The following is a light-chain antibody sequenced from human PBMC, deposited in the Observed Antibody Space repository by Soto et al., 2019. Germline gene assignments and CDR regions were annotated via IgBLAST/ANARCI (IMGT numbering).Light chain of an antibody. J-gene: IGKJ1*01. Sequence: EIVLTQSPGTLSLSPGERATLSCRTSQSVSSSYLAWYQQKPGQAPRLLMYGASNRATGIPDRFSGSGSGTDFTLTISRLGPEDFAVYYCQKYGSSPTWTFGHGTKVEIK. CDR1: QSVSSSY. CDR2: GAS. CDR3: QKYGSSPTWT. V-gene: IGKV3-20*01.